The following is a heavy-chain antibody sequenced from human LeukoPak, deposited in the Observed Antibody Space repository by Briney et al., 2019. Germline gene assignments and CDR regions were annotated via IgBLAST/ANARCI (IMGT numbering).Heavy chain of an antibody. D-gene: IGHD3-9*01. Sequence: PSQTLSLTCTVSGGSIISADHYWSWIRQPPGKGLEWIGYIFYSGSTHYNPSLKSRLTISVDTSKNQFSLKLSSVTAADTAVYYCARGYYDVLTNYPKNFDQWGQGTLVTVSS. CDR2: IFYSGST. CDR3: ARGYYDVLTNYPKNFDQ. CDR1: GGSIISADHY. J-gene: IGHJ4*02. V-gene: IGHV4-30-4*01.